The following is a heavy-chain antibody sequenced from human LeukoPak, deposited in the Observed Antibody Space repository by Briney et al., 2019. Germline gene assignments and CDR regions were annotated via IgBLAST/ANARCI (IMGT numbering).Heavy chain of an antibody. CDR1: GFTFSSYV. Sequence: GGSLRLSCAASGFTFSSYVMHWVRQAPGKGLEWVAVISYDGSNKYYADSVKGRFTISRDNSKNTLYLQMNSLRAEDTAVYYCARDHSVGTEYLVSDAFDIWGQGTMVTVSS. D-gene: IGHD6-6*01. V-gene: IGHV3-30*19. CDR2: ISYDGSNK. J-gene: IGHJ3*02. CDR3: ARDHSVGTEYLVSDAFDI.